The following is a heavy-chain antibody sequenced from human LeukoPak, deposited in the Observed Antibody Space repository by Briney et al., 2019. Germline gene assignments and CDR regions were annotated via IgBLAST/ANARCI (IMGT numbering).Heavy chain of an antibody. CDR3: ARETEEDYYDSSGYAYYFDY. Sequence: SETLSLTCTVSGGSISSYYWSWIRQPPGKGLEWIGYIYTSGSTNYNPSLKSRVTMSVDTSKNQFSLKLSSVTAADTAVYYCARETEEDYYDSSGYAYYFDYWGQGTLVTVSS. CDR2: IYTSGST. J-gene: IGHJ4*02. CDR1: GGSISSYY. V-gene: IGHV4-4*08. D-gene: IGHD3-22*01.